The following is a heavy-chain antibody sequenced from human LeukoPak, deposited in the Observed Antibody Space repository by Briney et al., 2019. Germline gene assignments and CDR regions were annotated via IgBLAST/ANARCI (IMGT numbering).Heavy chain of an antibody. CDR3: ARLARVGAFSNFDY. V-gene: IGHV1-2*02. CDR2: INPNSGGT. D-gene: IGHD1-26*01. J-gene: IGHJ4*02. CDR1: GYTSTGYY. Sequence: ASVKVSCKASGYTSTGYYMHWVRQAPGQGLEWMGWINPNSGGTNYAQKFQGRVTMTRDTSISTAYMELSRLRSDDTAVYYCARLARVGAFSNFDYWGQGTLVTVSS.